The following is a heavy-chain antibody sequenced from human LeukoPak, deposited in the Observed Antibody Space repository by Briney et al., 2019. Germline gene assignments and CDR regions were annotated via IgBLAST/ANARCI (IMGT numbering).Heavy chain of an antibody. D-gene: IGHD1-26*01. Sequence: GGSLRLSCAASGFTFSKAWMSWVRQAPGKGLEWVSVIYSAGSTYYSDSVKGRFTISRDNSKNTLYLQMNSLRVEDTAVYYCARFFSGSYYFDYWGQGTLVTVSS. V-gene: IGHV3-53*01. CDR2: IYSAGST. J-gene: IGHJ4*02. CDR3: ARFFSGSYYFDY. CDR1: GFTFSKAW.